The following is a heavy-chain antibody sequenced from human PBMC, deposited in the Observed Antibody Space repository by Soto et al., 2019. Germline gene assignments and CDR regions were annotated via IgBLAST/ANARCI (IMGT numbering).Heavy chain of an antibody. D-gene: IGHD2-2*01. J-gene: IGHJ4*02. V-gene: IGHV1-69*12. CDR2: IIPIFGTA. Sequence: QVQLVQSGAEVKKPGSSVKVSCKASGGTFSSYAISWVRQAPGQGLEWMGGIIPIFGTANYAQKFQGRVTITADESTSTAYMELSSLRSEDTAVYYCARDPGYCISTSCHELSYYFDYWGQGTLVTVSS. CDR3: ARDPGYCISTSCHELSYYFDY. CDR1: GGTFSSYA.